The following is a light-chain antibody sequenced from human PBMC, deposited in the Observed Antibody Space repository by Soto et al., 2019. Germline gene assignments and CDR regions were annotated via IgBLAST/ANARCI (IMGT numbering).Light chain of an antibody. CDR1: SSDVGGYNS. CDR2: DVS. V-gene: IGLV2-14*03. Sequence: QSVLTQPASVSGSPGQSITISCAGTSSDVGGYNSVSWYQQHPGEAPNLMIYDVSYRPSGVSSRFSGSKSGNTASLTISNLQAGDEADSYCCSCASTCTRVFGGGTKRTVL. J-gene: IGLJ2*01. CDR3: CSCASTCTRV.